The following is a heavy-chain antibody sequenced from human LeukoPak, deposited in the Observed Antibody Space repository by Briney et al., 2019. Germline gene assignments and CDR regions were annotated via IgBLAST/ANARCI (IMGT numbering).Heavy chain of an antibody. CDR2: ISSSSSYI. V-gene: IGHV3-21*01. Sequence: GGSLRLSCAASGFTFSSYSMNWVRQAPGKGLEWVSSISSSSSYIYYADSVKGRLNISRDNAKNSLYLQMNSLRAEDTAVYYCARGGSGSGSYLTDYWGQGTLVTVSS. CDR1: GFTFSSYS. CDR3: ARGGSGSGSYLTDY. D-gene: IGHD1-26*01. J-gene: IGHJ4*02.